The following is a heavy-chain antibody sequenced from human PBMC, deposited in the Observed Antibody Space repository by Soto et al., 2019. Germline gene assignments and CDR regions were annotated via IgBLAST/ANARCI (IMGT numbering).Heavy chain of an antibody. Sequence: PSETLSLTCTVSGGSISSYYWSWIRQPPGKGLEWIGYIYYSGSTNYNPSLKSRVTISVDTSKNQFSLKLSSVTAADTAVYYCARDPIAVAGNHYYYYGMDVWGQGTTVTVSS. J-gene: IGHJ6*02. CDR1: GGSISSYY. V-gene: IGHV4-59*01. CDR3: ARDPIAVAGNHYYYYGMDV. CDR2: IYYSGST. D-gene: IGHD6-19*01.